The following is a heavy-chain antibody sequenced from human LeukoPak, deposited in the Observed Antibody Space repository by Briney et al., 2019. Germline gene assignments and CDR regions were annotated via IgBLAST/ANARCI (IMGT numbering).Heavy chain of an antibody. Sequence: GASVKVSCKASGYTFTSYGISWVRQAPGQGLEWMGWISAYNGNTNYAQKLQGRVTMTTDTSTSTAYMELSSLRSEDTAVYYCARASSSDYYYYYTDVWGKGTTVTASS. D-gene: IGHD6-6*01. J-gene: IGHJ6*03. CDR1: GYTFTSYG. CDR2: ISAYNGNT. CDR3: ARASSSDYYYYYTDV. V-gene: IGHV1-18*01.